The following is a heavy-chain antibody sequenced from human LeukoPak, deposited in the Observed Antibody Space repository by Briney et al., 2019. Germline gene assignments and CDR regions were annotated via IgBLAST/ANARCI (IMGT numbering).Heavy chain of an antibody. CDR2: IYYSGST. CDR3: ARGYSGSYGRFDY. Sequence: PSETLSLTCTVSGGSISSGGYYWSSIRQHPGKGLEWIGYIYYSGSTSYNPSLKSRVTISVDTSKNQFSLKLSSVTAADTAVYYCARGYSGSYGRFDYWGQGTLVTVSS. V-gene: IGHV4-61*08. J-gene: IGHJ4*02. D-gene: IGHD1-26*01. CDR1: GGSISSGGYY.